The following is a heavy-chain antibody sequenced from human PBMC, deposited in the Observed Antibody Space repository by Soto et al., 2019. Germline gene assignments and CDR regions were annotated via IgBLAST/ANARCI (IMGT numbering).Heavy chain of an antibody. CDR1: GFTFSSYG. V-gene: IGHV3-33*01. CDR3: ARPSDNYYYYMDV. Sequence: GGSLRLSCAASGFTFSSYGMHWVRQAPGKGLEWVAVIWHDGSNKYYADSVKGRFTISRDNSKNTLYLQMNSLRAEDTAVYYCARPSDNYYYYMDVWGKGTTVTVSS. J-gene: IGHJ6*03. CDR2: IWHDGSNK.